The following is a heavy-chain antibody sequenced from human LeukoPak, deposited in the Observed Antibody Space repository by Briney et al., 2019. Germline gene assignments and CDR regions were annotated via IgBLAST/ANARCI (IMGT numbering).Heavy chain of an antibody. Sequence: PSETLSLTCTVSGGSISSYYWSWIRQPAGKGLEWIGRIYTSGSTNYNPSLKSRVTISVDTSKNQFSLKLTSVTAADTAVYYCARVISNGYSSGWYSPLYWYFDLWGRGTLVTVSS. CDR3: ARVISNGYSSGWYSPLYWYFDL. CDR2: IYTSGST. V-gene: IGHV4-4*07. D-gene: IGHD6-19*01. CDR1: GGSISSYY. J-gene: IGHJ2*01.